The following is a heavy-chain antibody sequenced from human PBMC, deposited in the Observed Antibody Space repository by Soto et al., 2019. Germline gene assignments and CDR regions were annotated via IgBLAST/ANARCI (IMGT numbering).Heavy chain of an antibody. D-gene: IGHD2-15*01. J-gene: IGHJ4*02. Sequence: SETVALTCTVSGGCINSGDSYWNGIRQHPEKGLEWGGCINYRGSTFYNPSLKSRIIISVDTSKNQFSLKLSSVTAADTAVYYCARDAPGVAPYWGQGPLVTVSS. CDR3: ARDAPGVAPY. CDR1: GGCINSGDSY. CDR2: INYRGST. V-gene: IGHV4-31*03.